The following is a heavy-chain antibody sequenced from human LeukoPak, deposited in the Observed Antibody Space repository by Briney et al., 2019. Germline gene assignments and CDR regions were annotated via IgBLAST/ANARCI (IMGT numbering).Heavy chain of an antibody. Sequence: SETLSLTCTVSGGSVSSGSYYWGWIRQPPGKGLEWIGYIYYSGSTNYNPSLKSRVTISVDTSKNQFSLKLSSVTAADTAVYYCAAYRVDIVATIIDYWGQGTLVTVSS. J-gene: IGHJ4*02. CDR2: IYYSGST. CDR3: AAYRVDIVATIIDY. V-gene: IGHV4-61*01. D-gene: IGHD5-12*01. CDR1: GGSVSSGSYY.